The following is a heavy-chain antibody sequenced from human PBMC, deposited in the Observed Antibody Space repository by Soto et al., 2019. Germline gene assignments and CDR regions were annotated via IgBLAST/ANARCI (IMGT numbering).Heavy chain of an antibody. CDR3: TKRRSARPGFDAFDL. J-gene: IGHJ3*01. CDR2: ISGDSGSS. CDR1: GFTFEAYY. Sequence: PGGSLRLSCAASGFTFEAYYLHWVRQLPGKGIEWVAGISGDSGSSGYADSVRGRFTVPRDNAKNSLFLQMSSLSPEDTALYYCTKRRSARPGFDAFDLWGQGTMVTVSS. V-gene: IGHV3-9*01.